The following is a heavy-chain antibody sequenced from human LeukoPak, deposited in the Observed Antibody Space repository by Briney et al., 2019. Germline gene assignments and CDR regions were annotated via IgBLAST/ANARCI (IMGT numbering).Heavy chain of an antibody. Sequence: ASVKVSCKASGYTFISYGISWVRQAPGQGLEWMGWISGYNGNTKNAQKFQGRVTMTTDTSTSTAYMELTSLRYDDTAVYYCARADPLTVTAGDYWGQGTLVTVSS. CDR1: GYTFISYG. CDR2: ISGYNGNT. V-gene: IGHV1-18*01. D-gene: IGHD2-21*02. CDR3: ARADPLTVTAGDY. J-gene: IGHJ4*02.